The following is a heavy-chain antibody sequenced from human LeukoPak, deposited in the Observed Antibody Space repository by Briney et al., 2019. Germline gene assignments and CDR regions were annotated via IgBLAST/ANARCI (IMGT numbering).Heavy chain of an antibody. CDR3: ACRQETTVTTLNWFDP. J-gene: IGHJ5*02. CDR2: IYYSGST. Sequence: SQTLSLTCTVSGGSISSGDYYWSWIRQPPGKGLEWIGYIYYSGSTYYNPSLKSRVTISVDTSKNQFSLKLSSVTAADTAVYYCACRQETTVTTLNWFDPWGQGTLVTVSS. V-gene: IGHV4-30-4*08. D-gene: IGHD4-11*01. CDR1: GGSISSGDYY.